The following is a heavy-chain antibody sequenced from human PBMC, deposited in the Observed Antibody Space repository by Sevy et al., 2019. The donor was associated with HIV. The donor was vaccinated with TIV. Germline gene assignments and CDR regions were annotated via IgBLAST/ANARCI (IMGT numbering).Heavy chain of an antibody. CDR2: IKKDGSEK. Sequence: GGSLRLSCAASGFIFSTYWMAWVRQAPGKGLEWVANIKKDGSEKYYVDSVKGRFTISGDNAKSLLYLQMDSLRAEDTAVYYCARDGYSGSYGGDAFDIWGQGTMVTVSS. CDR1: GFIFSTYW. J-gene: IGHJ3*02. V-gene: IGHV3-7*01. D-gene: IGHD1-26*01. CDR3: ARDGYSGSYGGDAFDI.